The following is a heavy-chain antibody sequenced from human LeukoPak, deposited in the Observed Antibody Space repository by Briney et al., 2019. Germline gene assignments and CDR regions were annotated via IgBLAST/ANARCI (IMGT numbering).Heavy chain of an antibody. CDR1: GGSISSGDYY. V-gene: IGHV4-30-4*01. CDR3: ARGAPQQLRT. D-gene: IGHD6-13*01. J-gene: IGHJ5*02. Sequence: SETLSLTCTVSGGSISSGDYYWSWSRQPPGKGLEWIGYIYYSGSTYYNPSLKSRVTISVDTSKNQFSLKLSSVTAADTAVYYFARGAPQQLRTWGQGTLVTVSS. CDR2: IYYSGST.